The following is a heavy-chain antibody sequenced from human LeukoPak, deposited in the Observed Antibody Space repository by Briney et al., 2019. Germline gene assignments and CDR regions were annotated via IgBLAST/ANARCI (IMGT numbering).Heavy chain of an antibody. CDR2: TIPIFGTA. J-gene: IGHJ5*02. CDR3: ARDWGTTGTTGWFDP. CDR1: GGTFSSYA. D-gene: IGHD1-1*01. V-gene: IGHV1-69*06. Sequence: ASVKVSCKASGGTFSSYAISWVRQAPGQGLEWMGGTIPIFGTANYAQKFQGRVTITADKSTSTAYMELSSLRSEDTAVYYCARDWGTTGTTGWFDPWGQGTLVTVSS.